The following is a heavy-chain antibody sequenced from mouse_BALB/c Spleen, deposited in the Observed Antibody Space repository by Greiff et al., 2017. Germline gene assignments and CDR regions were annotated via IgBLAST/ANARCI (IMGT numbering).Heavy chain of an antibody. CDR1: GYSFTSYW. CDR3: TKEGADLYAMDY. Sequence: VQLQQSGTVLARPGASVKMSCKASGYSFTSYWMHWVKQRHGQGLEWIGAIYPGNSDTSYNQKFKGKAKLTAVTSASTAYMALSSLTKEDAAVYYDTKEGADLYAMDYWGQGTSVTVSS. CDR2: IYPGNSDT. J-gene: IGHJ4*01. V-gene: IGHV1-5*01.